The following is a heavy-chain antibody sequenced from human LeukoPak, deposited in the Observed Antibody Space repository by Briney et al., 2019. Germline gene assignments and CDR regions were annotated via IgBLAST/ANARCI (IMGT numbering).Heavy chain of an antibody. V-gene: IGHV3-23*01. Sequence: GGSLRLSCAASGFTFSSYAMAWVRQGPGKGLEWVSAITGSGGTTYYADSVKGRFTISRDNSKNTLYLQMNSLRAEDTAVYYCAKSGYNRFDYWGQGTLVTVSS. J-gene: IGHJ4*02. CDR2: ITGSGGTT. CDR1: GFTFSSYA. CDR3: AKSGYNRFDY. D-gene: IGHD5-24*01.